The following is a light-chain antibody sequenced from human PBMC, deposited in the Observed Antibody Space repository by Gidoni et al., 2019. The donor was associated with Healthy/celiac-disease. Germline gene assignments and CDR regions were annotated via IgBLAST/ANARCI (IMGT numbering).Light chain of an antibody. Sequence: DIQMTHSPSYLSASVGDRVTITCRASQSISSYLNWYQQKPGKAPKRLIYAASSLQSGVPSRFSGSGSGTDFTLTISSLQPEDFATYYCQQSDSTPRTFGQGTKVEIK. CDR2: AAS. V-gene: IGKV1-39*01. CDR3: QQSDSTPRT. J-gene: IGKJ1*01. CDR1: QSISSY.